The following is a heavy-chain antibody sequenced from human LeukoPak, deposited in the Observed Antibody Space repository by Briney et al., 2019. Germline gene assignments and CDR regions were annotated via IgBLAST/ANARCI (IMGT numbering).Heavy chain of an antibody. D-gene: IGHD3-10*01. J-gene: IGHJ3*02. CDR3: ARDGVGDFGAFDI. CDR1: SYA. CDR2: IIPIIGTA. V-gene: IGHV1-69*01. Sequence: SYAXSWVRQAPGQGLEWMGGIIPIIGTANYAQKFQGRVTITADESMSTAYMELSSLRSEDTAVYYCARDGVGDFGAFDIWGQGTMVTVPS.